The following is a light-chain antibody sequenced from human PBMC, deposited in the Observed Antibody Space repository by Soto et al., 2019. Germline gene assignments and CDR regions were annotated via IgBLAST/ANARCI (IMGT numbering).Light chain of an antibody. J-gene: IGKJ1*01. CDR1: QTVGTDY. CDR3: HQYGYSPWT. V-gene: IGKV3-20*01. Sequence: ENVLTQSPGILSLSPGERATLSCRAGQTVGTDYVAWYQQKPGQAPRLRIYGASNRATGIPDRFSGTGSGTDFTLTIISLEPDDFAVYHCHQYGYSPWTFGQGTNVDIK. CDR2: GAS.